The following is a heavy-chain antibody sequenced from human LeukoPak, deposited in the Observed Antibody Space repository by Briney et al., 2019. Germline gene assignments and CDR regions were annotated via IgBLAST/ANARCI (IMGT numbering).Heavy chain of an antibody. D-gene: IGHD3-22*01. V-gene: IGHV4-59*01. CDR2: IYNSGST. CDR1: GGSISSNY. Sequence: SETLSLTCTVSGGSISSNYWSWIRQPPGKGLEWIGYIYNSGSTNYNPSLKSRVTISVDTSKNQFSLKLTSVTAADTAVYYCARVTNYYDTRGYPDYWGQGTLVTVSS. J-gene: IGHJ4*02. CDR3: ARVTNYYDTRGYPDY.